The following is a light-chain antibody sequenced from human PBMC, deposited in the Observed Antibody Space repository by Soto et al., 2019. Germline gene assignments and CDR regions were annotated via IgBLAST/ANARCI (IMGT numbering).Light chain of an antibody. CDR3: QQRSNWPIT. Sequence: EIVLTQSPATLSLSPGARATLSCRASRSVSSYLAWYQQKPGQAPRLLIYDASNRATGIPARFSGSGSGTDFTLTISSLEPEDFAVYYCQQRSNWPITFGQGTRLEIK. V-gene: IGKV3-11*01. CDR2: DAS. CDR1: RSVSSY. J-gene: IGKJ5*01.